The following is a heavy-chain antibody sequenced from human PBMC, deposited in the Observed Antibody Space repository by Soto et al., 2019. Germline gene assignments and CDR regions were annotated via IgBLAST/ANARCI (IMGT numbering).Heavy chain of an antibody. Sequence: QVQLVQSGAEVKKPGSSVKVSCKASGGTFSSYAFSWVRQAPGQGLEWMGGIIPVFNTTNYAQKFQGRVTIIADESKGTAYMELSSLRAEDAAVYYCAREGEYSTGWYSLDYWGQGTAVTV. CDR3: AREGEYSTGWYSLDY. CDR2: IIPVFNTT. V-gene: IGHV1-69*01. D-gene: IGHD6-19*01. J-gene: IGHJ4*02. CDR1: GGTFSSYA.